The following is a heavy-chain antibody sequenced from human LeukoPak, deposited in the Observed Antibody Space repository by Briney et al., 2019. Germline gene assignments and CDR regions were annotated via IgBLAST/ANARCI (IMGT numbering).Heavy chain of an antibody. D-gene: IGHD3-9*01. Sequence: GGSLRLSCAASGFTFSSYSMNWVRQAPGKGLEWVSSISSSSSYIYYADSVKGRFTISRDNAKNSPYLQMNSLRAEDTAVYYCAREAYYDILTGKDAFDIWGQGTMVTVSS. J-gene: IGHJ3*02. V-gene: IGHV3-21*01. CDR2: ISSSSSYI. CDR3: AREAYYDILTGKDAFDI. CDR1: GFTFSSYS.